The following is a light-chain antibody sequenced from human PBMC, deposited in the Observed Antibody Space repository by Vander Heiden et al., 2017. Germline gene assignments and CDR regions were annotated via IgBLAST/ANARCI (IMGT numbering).Light chain of an antibody. CDR3: QSADSSGTWV. J-gene: IGLJ3*02. V-gene: IGLV3-25*03. CDR2: KDS. Sequence: SYALTQPPSVSVSPGQTARITGSGDALPKQYAYWYQQKPGQAPVLVRYKDSERPSGIPERFSGSSSGTTVTLTISGVQAEDEADYYCQSADSSGTWVFGGGTKLTVL. CDR1: ALPKQY.